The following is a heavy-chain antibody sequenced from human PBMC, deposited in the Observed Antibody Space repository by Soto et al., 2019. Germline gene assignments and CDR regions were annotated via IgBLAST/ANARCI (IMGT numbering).Heavy chain of an antibody. D-gene: IGHD5-12*01. CDR1: AGSISSYS. CDR3: ARTTRDGYNYKFYCGMDV. V-gene: IGHV4-4*07. J-gene: IGHJ6*02. CDR2: IYISGNT. Sequence: SETLSLTCSVSAGSISSYSWSWIRQPAGKGMEWIGSIYISGNTDYNPSLKSRVTMSEDTSKNQFSLKLRSVTAAETAVYFCARTTRDGYNYKFYCGMDVWGQGTTVTVSS.